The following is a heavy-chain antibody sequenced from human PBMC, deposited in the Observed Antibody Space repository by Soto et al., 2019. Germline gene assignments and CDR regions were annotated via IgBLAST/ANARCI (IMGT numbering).Heavy chain of an antibody. CDR2: IYYSGST. V-gene: IGHV4-39*07. CDR1: GVSISSSSYY. D-gene: IGHD2-15*01. CDR3: ARDLGGTRNNWFDP. J-gene: IGHJ5*02. Sequence: PSETLSLTCTVSGVSISSSSYYWGWIRQPPGKGLEWIGSIYYSGSTYYNPSLKSRVTISVDTSKNQFSLKLSSVTAADTAVYYCARDLGGTRNNWFDPWGQGTLVTVSS.